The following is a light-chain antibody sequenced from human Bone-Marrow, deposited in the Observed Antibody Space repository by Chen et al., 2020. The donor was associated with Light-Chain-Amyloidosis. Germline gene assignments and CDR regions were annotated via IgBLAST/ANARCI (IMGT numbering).Light chain of an antibody. CDR2: GAS. CDR3: QHYDDSRGFT. Sequence: EIGLTQSPGTRSLSPGEKASLSCRASQSVGSSYLAWYQHKPGQAPRLLIYGASKRAAGVPDRFIGSGSATDFTLTISRLEPEDFALYYCQHYDDSRGFTFGPGTKVDIK. CDR1: QSVGSSY. V-gene: IGKV3-20*01. J-gene: IGKJ3*01.